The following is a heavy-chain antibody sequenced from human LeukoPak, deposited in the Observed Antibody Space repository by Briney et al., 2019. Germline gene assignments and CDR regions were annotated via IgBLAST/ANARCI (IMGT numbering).Heavy chain of an antibody. Sequence: PSETLSLTCAVSGYSISSGYYWGWILQPPGKGLEWIGTFYHSGSTYYNPSLKSRVTISVDTSKNQFSLKLSSVTAADTAVYYCARVGSRDGYNFDYWGQGTLVTVSS. CDR1: GYSISSGYY. CDR2: FYHSGST. D-gene: IGHD5-24*01. CDR3: ARVGSRDGYNFDY. J-gene: IGHJ4*02. V-gene: IGHV4-38-2*01.